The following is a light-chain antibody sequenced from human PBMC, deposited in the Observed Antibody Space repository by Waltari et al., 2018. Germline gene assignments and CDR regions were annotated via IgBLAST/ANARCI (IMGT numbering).Light chain of an antibody. J-gene: IGLJ3*02. CDR2: KAN. Sequence: QTVVTQEPSLSVSPGGTVTLTCALSSGSLSTTSYATWYQQTPGQAPRTLVYKANARSSGVPDRSSGSILGSTAALTITGAQADDESDYYCALYMGSGIWVFGGGTRLTVL. CDR3: ALYMGSGIWV. V-gene: IGLV8-61*01. CDR1: SGSLSTTSY.